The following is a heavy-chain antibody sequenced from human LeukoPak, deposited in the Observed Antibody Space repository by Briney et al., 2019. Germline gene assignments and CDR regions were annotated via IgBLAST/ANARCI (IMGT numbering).Heavy chain of an antibody. CDR3: ARKPIVNNAWYYFDY. CDR2: IYYSGSA. J-gene: IGHJ4*02. Sequence: SETLSLTCTVSGGSVNSGTYYWSWIRQPPGKGLEWIGNIYYSGSAYYNPSLKSRVTMSVDTSKNQFSLKLSSVTAADTAVYYCARKPIVNNAWYYFDYWGQGTLVTVSS. CDR1: GGSVNSGTYY. D-gene: IGHD1/OR15-1a*01. V-gene: IGHV4-39*07.